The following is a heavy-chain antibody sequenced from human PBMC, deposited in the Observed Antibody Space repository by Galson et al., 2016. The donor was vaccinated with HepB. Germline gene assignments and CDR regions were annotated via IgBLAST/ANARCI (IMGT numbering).Heavy chain of an antibody. J-gene: IGHJ5*02. CDR2: INDSGST. Sequence: SETLSLTCTVSGGSISTYYWSWIRQAPGKGLEWIGYINDSGSTNSNPSLRSRVTIAVDTSRNQLSLRLSSVTAADTAMYYCARDSGGNPWGDWFGPWGQGTLVTVSS. CDR1: GGSISTYY. D-gene: IGHD4-23*01. CDR3: ARDSGGNPWGDWFGP. V-gene: IGHV4-59*01.